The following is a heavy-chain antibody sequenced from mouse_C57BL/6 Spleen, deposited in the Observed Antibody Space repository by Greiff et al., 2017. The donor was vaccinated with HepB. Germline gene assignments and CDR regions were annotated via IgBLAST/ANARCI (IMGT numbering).Heavy chain of an antibody. D-gene: IGHD1-1*01. Sequence: VQLQQPGAELVRPGSSVKLSCKASGYTFTSYWMHWVKQRPIQGLEWIGNIDPSDSETHYNQKFKDKATLTVDKSSSTAYMRLSSLTSEDSAVYYCARLSHYYGSSFYYFDYWGQGTTLTVSS. CDR2: IDPSDSET. J-gene: IGHJ2*01. CDR1: GYTFTSYW. V-gene: IGHV1-52*01. CDR3: ARLSHYYGSSFYYFDY.